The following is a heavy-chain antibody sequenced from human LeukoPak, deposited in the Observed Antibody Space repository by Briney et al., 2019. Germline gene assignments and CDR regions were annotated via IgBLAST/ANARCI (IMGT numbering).Heavy chain of an antibody. CDR3: ARGMSRSAPAKNNWFDP. J-gene: IGHJ5*02. D-gene: IGHD6-13*01. CDR2: INPSGGST. Sequence: ATVKVSCKASGYTFTSYYMHWVRQAPGQGLEWMGIINPSGGSTSCAQKFQGRVTMTRDMSTSTVYMELSSLRSEDTAVYYCARGMSRSAPAKNNWFDPWGQGTLVTVSS. V-gene: IGHV1-46*01. CDR1: GYTFTSYY.